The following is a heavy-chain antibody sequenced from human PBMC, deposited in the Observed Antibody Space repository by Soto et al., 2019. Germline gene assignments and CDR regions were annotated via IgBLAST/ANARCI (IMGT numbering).Heavy chain of an antibody. CDR2: ISSGSTTT. CDR3: AGSWDF. Sequence: EVQVVESGGGLVQAGGSLRLSCAASGFTFSYSSMNWVRQAPGKGLEWVSYISSGSTTTYYADSVKGRFTISRDDAKNSLYLQMNSLREEDTAVYYCAGSWDFWGQGTLVTVSS. D-gene: IGHD3-10*01. V-gene: IGHV3-48*02. J-gene: IGHJ4*02. CDR1: GFTFSYSS.